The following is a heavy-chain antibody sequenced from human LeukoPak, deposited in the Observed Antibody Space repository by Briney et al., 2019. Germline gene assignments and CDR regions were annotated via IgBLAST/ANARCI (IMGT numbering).Heavy chain of an antibody. CDR3: ARDQRGFSYSKYYFDY. CDR2: IWYDGTNK. V-gene: IGHV3-33*01. Sequence: GGSLRLSCAASGFSFSSYGMHWVRQAPGKGLEWVAVIWYDGTNKYYADSVKGRFTISRDNSKNTLYLQMNSLRAEDTAVYYCARDQRGFSYSKYYFDYWGREPWSPSPQ. CDR1: GFSFSSYG. J-gene: IGHJ4*02. D-gene: IGHD5-18*01.